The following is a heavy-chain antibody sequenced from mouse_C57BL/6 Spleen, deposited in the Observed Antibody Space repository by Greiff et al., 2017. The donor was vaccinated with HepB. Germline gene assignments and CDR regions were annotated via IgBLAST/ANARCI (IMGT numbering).Heavy chain of an antibody. CDR3: ARSDWDYAMDY. J-gene: IGHJ4*01. CDR1: GYTFTSYW. V-gene: IGHV1-50*01. D-gene: IGHD4-1*01. CDR2: IDPSDSYT. Sequence: QVQLQQSGAELVKPGASVKLSCKASGYTFTSYWMQWVKQRPGQGLEWIGEIDPSDSYTNYNQKFKGKATLTVDTSSSTAYMQLSSLTSEDSAVYYCARSDWDYAMDYWGQGTSVTVSS.